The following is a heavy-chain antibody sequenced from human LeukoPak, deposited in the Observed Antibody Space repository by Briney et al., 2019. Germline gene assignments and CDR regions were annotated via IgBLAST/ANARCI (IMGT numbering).Heavy chain of an antibody. J-gene: IGHJ5*02. CDR1: GYAFTSYG. CDR3: ARDQHGVTTRWFDP. Sequence: ASVKVSCKASGYAFTSYGISWVRQAPGQGLEWMGWISAYNGNTNYAQKLQGRVTMTTDTSTSTAYMELRSLRSDDTAVYYCARDQHGVTTRWFDPWGQGTLVTVSS. V-gene: IGHV1-18*04. CDR2: ISAYNGNT. D-gene: IGHD4-17*01.